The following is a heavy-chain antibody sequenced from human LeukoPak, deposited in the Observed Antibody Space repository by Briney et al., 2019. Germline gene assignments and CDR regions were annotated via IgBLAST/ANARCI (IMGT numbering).Heavy chain of an antibody. J-gene: IGHJ6*03. CDR1: GFTFSSYS. CDR3: ARDRAATGTIHYMHV. Sequence: GGSLRLSCAASGFTFSSYSMNWVRQAPGKGLEWVSYISSSSSIIYYADSVKGRFTISRDNAKNSLYLQMNSLRAEDTAVYYCARDRAATGTIHYMHVWGKGTTVTVSS. CDR2: ISSSSSII. D-gene: IGHD6-13*01. V-gene: IGHV3-48*01.